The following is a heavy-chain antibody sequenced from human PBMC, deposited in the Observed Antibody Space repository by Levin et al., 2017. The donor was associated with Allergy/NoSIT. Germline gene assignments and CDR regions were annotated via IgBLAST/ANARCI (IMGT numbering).Heavy chain of an antibody. J-gene: IGHJ2*01. CDR2: INHSGST. Sequence: PSETLSLTCAVYGGSFSGYYWSWIRQPPGKGLEWIGEINHSGSTNYNPSLKSRVTISVDTSKNQFSLKLSSVTAADTAVYYCARGVVPKTGYSSATRGPWYFDLWGRGTLVTVSS. V-gene: IGHV4-34*01. CDR1: GGSFSGYY. CDR3: ARGVVPKTGYSSATRGPWYFDL. D-gene: IGHD6-19*01.